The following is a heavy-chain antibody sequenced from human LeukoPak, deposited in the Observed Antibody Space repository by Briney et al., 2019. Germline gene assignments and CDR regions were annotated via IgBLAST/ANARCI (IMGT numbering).Heavy chain of an antibody. V-gene: IGHV4-59*01. J-gene: IGHJ4*02. CDR2: IYYSGST. D-gene: IGHD3-16*01. CDR1: GGSISSYY. CDR3: ARDPRGGDY. Sequence: SETLSLTCTVSGGSISSYYWSWIRQPPGKGLEWIGYIYYSGSTNYNPSLKSRVTISVDTSKNQFSLKLSSVTAADTAVYYCARDPRGGDYWGQGTLVTVSS.